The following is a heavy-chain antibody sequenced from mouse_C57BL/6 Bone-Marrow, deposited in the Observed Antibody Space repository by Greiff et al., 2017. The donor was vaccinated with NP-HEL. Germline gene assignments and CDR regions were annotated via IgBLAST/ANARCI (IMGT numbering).Heavy chain of an antibody. Sequence: EVQVVESGGGLVKPGGSLKLSCAASGFTFSDYGMHWVRQAPEKGLEWVAYISSGSSAIYYADTVKGRFTISRDNAKNTMFLQMTSLRSEDTAMYYCAKGFITTVVAPYAMDYWGQGTSVTVSS. CDR2: ISSGSSAI. V-gene: IGHV5-17*01. CDR3: AKGFITTVVAPYAMDY. J-gene: IGHJ4*01. CDR1: GFTFSDYG. D-gene: IGHD1-1*01.